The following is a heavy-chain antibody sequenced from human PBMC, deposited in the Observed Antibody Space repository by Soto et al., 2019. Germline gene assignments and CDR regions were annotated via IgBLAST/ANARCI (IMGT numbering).Heavy chain of an antibody. CDR3: GILRREYEGY. CDR1: GFNFNIYS. CDR2: VNSVGTRA. J-gene: IGHJ4*02. Sequence: EVHLVESGGGLVQPGGSLRLSCAASGFNFNIYSMHWVRQAPGKWLVWVSRVNSVGTRAHYADSVKGRFTISRDSAMNILYLQMNNLRAEDTAVYLCGILRREYEGYWGQGTLVIVSS. V-gene: IGHV3-74*01. D-gene: IGHD3-10*01.